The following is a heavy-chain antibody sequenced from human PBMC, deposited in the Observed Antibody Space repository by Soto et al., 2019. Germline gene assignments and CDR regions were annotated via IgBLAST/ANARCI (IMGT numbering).Heavy chain of an antibody. Sequence: QVQLVESGGGVVRPGRSLRLSCAASGFTLSSYAMHWVRQAPGKGLEWVAVMSYDGDKKYYADSVKGRFTISRDSSKNTLNLQMNSLRAEDTAVYFCAKTDHQYYDFWIGYSHFDSWGQGIMVTVSS. D-gene: IGHD3-3*01. CDR2: MSYDGDKK. CDR3: AKTDHQYYDFWIGYSHFDS. V-gene: IGHV3-30*18. CDR1: GFTLSSYA. J-gene: IGHJ4*02.